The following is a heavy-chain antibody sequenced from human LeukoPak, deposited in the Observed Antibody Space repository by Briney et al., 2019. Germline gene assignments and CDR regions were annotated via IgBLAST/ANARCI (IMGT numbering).Heavy chain of an antibody. CDR3: ARVRGDFETD. D-gene: IGHD3-16*01. J-gene: IGHJ1*01. CDR1: GGSFSSYY. CDR2: RYYSGST. Sequence: PSETLSLTCSVSGGSFSSYYWTWIRQPPGKGLEWIGYRYYSGSTTYTPSLKSRVTISVDTSKSQFSLKLISVTAADTAIYYCARVRGDFETDWGQGTLVTVSS. V-gene: IGHV4-59*01.